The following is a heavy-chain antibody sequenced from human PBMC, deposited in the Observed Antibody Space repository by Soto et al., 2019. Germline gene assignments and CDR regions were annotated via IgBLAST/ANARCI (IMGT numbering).Heavy chain of an antibody. V-gene: IGHV3-21*01. CDR2: ISSSSNYI. CDR1: GFTFSSYS. J-gene: IGHJ6*02. Sequence: GGSLRLSCAASGFTFSSYSMNWVRQAPGKGLEWVSSISSSSNYIYYADSVKGRFTISRDNAKNSLYLQMNGLGAEDTAVYYCAILSDILTGYYYHGMDVWGQGTTVTVSS. CDR3: AILSDILTGYYYHGMDV. D-gene: IGHD3-9*01.